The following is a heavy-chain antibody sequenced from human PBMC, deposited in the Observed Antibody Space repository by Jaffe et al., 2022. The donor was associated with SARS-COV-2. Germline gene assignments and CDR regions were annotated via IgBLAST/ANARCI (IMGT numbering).Heavy chain of an antibody. D-gene: IGHD3-3*01. CDR2: ISSSSSYI. V-gene: IGHV3-21*01. Sequence: EVQLVESGGGLVKPGGSLRLSCAASGFTFSSYSMNWVRQAPGKGLEWVSSISSSSSYIYYADSVKGRFTISRDNAKNSLYLQMNSLRAEDTAVYYCARDISSYDFWSGSASFCDYWGQGTLVTVSS. CDR1: GFTFSSYS. CDR3: ARDISSYDFWSGSASFCDY. J-gene: IGHJ4*02.